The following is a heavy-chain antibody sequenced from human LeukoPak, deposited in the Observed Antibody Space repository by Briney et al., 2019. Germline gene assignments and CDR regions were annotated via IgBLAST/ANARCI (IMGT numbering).Heavy chain of an antibody. CDR2: MNPNSGNT. CDR3: ASSPSRSSEIDY. J-gene: IGHJ4*02. CDR1: GYTFTSYD. Sequence: GASVKVSCKASGYTFTSYDINWVRQATGQGREWMGWMNPNSGNTGYAQKFQGRVTMTRNTSISTACMELSSLRSEDTAVYYCASSPSRSSEIDYWGQGTLVTVSS. V-gene: IGHV1-8*01. D-gene: IGHD6-6*01.